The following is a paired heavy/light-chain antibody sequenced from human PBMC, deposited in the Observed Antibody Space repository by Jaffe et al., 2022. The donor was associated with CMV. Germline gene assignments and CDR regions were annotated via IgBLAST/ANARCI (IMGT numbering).Light chain of an antibody. CDR3: CSYAGSNTLV. V-gene: IGLV2-23*02. J-gene: IGLJ2*01. CDR1: SSDVGSFNV. CDR2: EVT. Sequence: QSALTQPASVSASPGQSITISCTGTSSDVGSFNVVSWYQQYTGKAPKLMIYEVTKRPSGVSNRFSGSKSGNTASLTISGLQAEDEADYYCCSYAGSNTLVFGGGTKLTVL.
Heavy chain of an antibody. J-gene: IGHJ4*02. CDR2: VYHSGST. V-gene: IGHV4-59*01. D-gene: IGHD6-13*01. Sequence: QVQLMESAPGLVKPSETLSLTCTVSGGSISSYFWSWIRQPPGKGLEWIGYVYHSGSTKYNPSLKTRVIISVDTSKNQFSLKMSSVTAADTAVYYCARDHSSWSPEGHFDYWGQGTLVAVSS. CDR3: ARDHSSWSPEGHFDY. CDR1: GGSISSYF.